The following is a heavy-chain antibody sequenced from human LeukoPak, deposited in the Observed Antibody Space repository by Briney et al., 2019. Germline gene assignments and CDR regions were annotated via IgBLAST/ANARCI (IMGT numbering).Heavy chain of an antibody. CDR3: ARGYDSSAYYPFNY. CDR1: GGSLSTHH. V-gene: IGHV4-59*11. CDR2: ISDSGST. J-gene: IGHJ4*02. Sequence: SETLSLTCVVSGGSLSTHHWSWIRQSPGRGLEWIGYISDSGSTNYNPSLKSRVTISVDTSKNQFSLMLSSVTAADTAVYYCARGYDSSAYYPFNYWGQGTLVTVSS. D-gene: IGHD3-22*01.